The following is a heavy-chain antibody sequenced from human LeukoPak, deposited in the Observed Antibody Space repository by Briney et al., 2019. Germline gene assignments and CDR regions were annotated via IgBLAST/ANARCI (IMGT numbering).Heavy chain of an antibody. CDR2: IYYSGST. J-gene: IGHJ4*02. Sequence: SETLSLTCTVSGGSISSSSYYWGWIRQPPGKGLECIGSIYYSGSTYYNPSLKSRVTISVDTSKNQFSLKLSSVTAADTAVYYCARLDYRLRGLFDYWGQGTLVTVSS. D-gene: IGHD4-11*01. V-gene: IGHV4-39*01. CDR1: GGSISSSSYY. CDR3: ARLDYRLRGLFDY.